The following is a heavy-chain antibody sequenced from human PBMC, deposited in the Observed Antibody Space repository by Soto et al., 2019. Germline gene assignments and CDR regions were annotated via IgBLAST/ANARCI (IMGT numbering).Heavy chain of an antibody. V-gene: IGHV5-51*01. D-gene: IGHD1-26*01. J-gene: IGHJ6*02. CDR2: IYPGDSDT. CDR3: ATRRGGRFSYYYGMDV. Sequence: GESLKISCKASGYSFTSNWIGWVRQMPGKGLEWMGIIYPGDSDTRYSPSFQGQVTISADKSISTAYLQWSSLKASETAMYYCATRRGGRFSYYYGMDVWGQGTTVTVSS. CDR1: GYSFTSNW.